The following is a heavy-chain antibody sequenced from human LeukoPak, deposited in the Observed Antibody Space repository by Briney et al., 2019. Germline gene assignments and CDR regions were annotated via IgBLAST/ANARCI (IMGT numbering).Heavy chain of an antibody. CDR2: INPNSGGT. Sequence: GASVKVSCKASGYTFTGYYMHWVRQAPGQGLGWMGWINPNSGGTNYAQKFQGGVTMTRDTSISTAYMELTRLRFDDTAVYYCARDRMEQQLLGWFDPWGQGTLVTVSS. V-gene: IGHV1-2*02. D-gene: IGHD6-13*01. CDR1: GYTFTGYY. J-gene: IGHJ5*02. CDR3: ARDRMEQQLLGWFDP.